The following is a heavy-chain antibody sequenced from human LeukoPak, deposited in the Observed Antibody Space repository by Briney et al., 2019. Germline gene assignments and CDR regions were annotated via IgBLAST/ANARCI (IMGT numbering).Heavy chain of an antibody. Sequence: RINGDGSTTHYADSVKGRFTISRDNAKNTLYLQMNSLRAEDTAVYYCARAHHNYYGGCYDHWGRGTLVTVSS. J-gene: IGHJ4*02. V-gene: IGHV3-74*01. CDR2: INGDGSTT. CDR3: ARAHHNYYGGCYDH. D-gene: IGHD4-23*01.